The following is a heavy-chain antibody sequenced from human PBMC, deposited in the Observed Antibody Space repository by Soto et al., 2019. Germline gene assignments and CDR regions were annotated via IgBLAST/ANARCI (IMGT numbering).Heavy chain of an antibody. CDR2: IIPIFGTA. CDR1: GGTFSSYA. Sequence: QVQMVQSGDEVKKPRSSVKVSCKASGGTFSSYAIRWVRQAPGPGLEWMGGIIPIFGTANYAQKFQCRVTITADESTSIAYMELSSLRSEDTSVYYCARGARGGGSGWNDPFDYWGQGTLVTVSS. J-gene: IGHJ4*02. CDR3: ARGARGGGSGWNDPFDY. V-gene: IGHV1-69*01. D-gene: IGHD6-19*01.